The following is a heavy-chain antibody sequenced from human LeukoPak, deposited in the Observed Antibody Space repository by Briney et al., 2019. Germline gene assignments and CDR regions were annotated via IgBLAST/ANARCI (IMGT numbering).Heavy chain of an antibody. Sequence: GGSLRLPCAASGFPFSDAWMSWVRQAPGKGLEWVSVLFSGGNRYYADSVQGRFTISRDDSRNILYLQMNSLRPEDTAVYYCARRATAVPGDYWGQGTLVTVSS. J-gene: IGHJ4*02. CDR3: ARRATAVPGDY. V-gene: IGHV3-66*02. D-gene: IGHD6-25*01. CDR2: LFSGGNR. CDR1: GFPFSDAW.